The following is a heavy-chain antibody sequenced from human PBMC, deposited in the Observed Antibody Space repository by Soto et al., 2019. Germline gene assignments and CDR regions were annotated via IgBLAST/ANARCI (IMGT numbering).Heavy chain of an antibody. D-gene: IGHD3-22*01. J-gene: IGHJ4*02. CDR1: GFTFSSYG. Sequence: GGSLRLSCAASGFTFSSYGVHWVRQAPGKGLEWVASVSYDGSNKHYADSVKGRFTISRDNSRNTLDLQMNSLRAEDTAVYYCANDTYYYDRSGYYTYDHWCQETQVTVAS. CDR2: VSYDGSNK. CDR3: ANDTYYYDRSGYYTYDH. V-gene: IGHV3-30*18.